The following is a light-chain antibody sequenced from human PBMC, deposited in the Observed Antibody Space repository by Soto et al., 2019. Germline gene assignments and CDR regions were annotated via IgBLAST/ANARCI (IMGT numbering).Light chain of an antibody. CDR3: QVWDSSTDRV. Sequence: SYELTQPPSVSVAPGKTARITCGENNIGTKSVHWYQQRPGQAPVMVIFYDSNRPSGIPERFSGSNSGNTATLTISRVEAGDEADYYCQVWDSSTDRVFGGWTKLIVL. CDR1: NIGTKS. CDR2: YDS. V-gene: IGLV3-21*04. J-gene: IGLJ3*02.